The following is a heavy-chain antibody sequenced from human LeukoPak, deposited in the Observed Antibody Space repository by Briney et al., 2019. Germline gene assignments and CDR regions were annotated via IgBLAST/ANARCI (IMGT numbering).Heavy chain of an antibody. CDR1: GFTFSSYG. Sequence: QPGRSLRLSCAASGFTFSSYGMHWVRQAPGKGLEWVAVIWYDGRNKYYADSVKGRFTISRDNSKNTLYLQMNSLRAEDTAVYYFARGLGIVGSTNGPAYDIWGQGTMVTVSS. D-gene: IGHD1-26*01. V-gene: IGHV3-33*01. CDR2: IWYDGRNK. J-gene: IGHJ3*02. CDR3: ARGLGIVGSTNGPAYDI.